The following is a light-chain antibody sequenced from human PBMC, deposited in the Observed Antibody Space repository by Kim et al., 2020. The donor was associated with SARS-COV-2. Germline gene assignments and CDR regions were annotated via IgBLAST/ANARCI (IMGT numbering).Light chain of an antibody. CDR1: SSDMGTYIF. CDR2: DVS. Sequence: GQSVTISCTGTSSDMGTYIFVSWYQQQPGKAPKLIIYDVSYRPSGVSNRFSGSKSGNRASLTISGLQAEDEAVYYCTSYTTTSTLVFGGGTQLTVL. J-gene: IGLJ2*01. CDR3: TSYTTTSTLV. V-gene: IGLV2-14*03.